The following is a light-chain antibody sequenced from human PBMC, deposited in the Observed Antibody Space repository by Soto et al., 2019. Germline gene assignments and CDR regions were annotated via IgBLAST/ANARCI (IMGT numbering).Light chain of an antibody. CDR1: RGVSANY. CDR3: QQYGSSPPWT. CDR2: GAS. J-gene: IGKJ1*01. Sequence: ENLLTQSPGTLSLSPGEGATLSCRASRGVSANYLAWYQQKPGQAPTLLIYGASIRAAGIPDRFSGSGSGTDFTLTIRRLEPEDFAVYYCQQYGSSPPWTFGQGTKVDI. V-gene: IGKV3-20*01.